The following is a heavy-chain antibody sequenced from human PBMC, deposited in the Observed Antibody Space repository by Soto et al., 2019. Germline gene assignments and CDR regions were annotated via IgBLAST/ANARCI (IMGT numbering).Heavy chain of an antibody. D-gene: IGHD5-18*01. V-gene: IGHV3-23*01. CDR1: GFTFSSYA. CDR3: AKIPPGYSYGYFYFDY. Sequence: AGSLRLSCAASGFTFSSYAMSWVLQAPGKGLEWVSAISGSGGSTYYADSVKGRFTISRDNSKNTLYLQMNSLRAEDTAVYYCAKIPPGYSYGYFYFDYWGQGTLVTVSS. CDR2: ISGSGGST. J-gene: IGHJ4*02.